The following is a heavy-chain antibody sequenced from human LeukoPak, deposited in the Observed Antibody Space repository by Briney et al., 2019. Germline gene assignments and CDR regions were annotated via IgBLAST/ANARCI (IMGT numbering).Heavy chain of an antibody. V-gene: IGHV3-20*04. CDR2: INWNGGST. J-gene: IGHJ4*02. Sequence: GGSLRLSCAASGFTFDDYGMSWVRQAPGKGLEWVSGINWNGGSTGYADSVKGRFTISRDNAKNSLYLQMNSLRAEDTAVYYCASRGIAVALDYWGQGTLVTVSS. CDR3: ASRGIAVALDY. CDR1: GFTFDDYG. D-gene: IGHD6-19*01.